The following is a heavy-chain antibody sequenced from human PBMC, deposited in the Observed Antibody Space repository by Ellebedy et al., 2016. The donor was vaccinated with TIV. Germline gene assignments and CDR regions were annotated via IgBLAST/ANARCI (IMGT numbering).Heavy chain of an antibody. CDR2: IYYSGST. D-gene: IGHD6-19*01. Sequence: SETLSLTCTVSGGSISSYYWSWIRQPPGKGLEWIGSIYYSGSTYYNPSLKSRVTISVDTSKNQFSLKLSSVTAADTAVYYCASVAVAGPFDYWGQGTLVTVSS. J-gene: IGHJ4*02. CDR3: ASVAVAGPFDY. CDR1: GGSISSYY. V-gene: IGHV4-39*07.